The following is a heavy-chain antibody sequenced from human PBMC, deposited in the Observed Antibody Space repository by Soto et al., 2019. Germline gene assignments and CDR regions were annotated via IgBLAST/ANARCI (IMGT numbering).Heavy chain of an antibody. J-gene: IGHJ6*02. CDR3: ARELPYSSSSSRSYNYGMDV. D-gene: IGHD6-6*01. Sequence: SETLSLTCAVYGWSFSAYYWSWIRQPPGKGLEWIGEISHSGSTNYNPALTSRVTISVDTSKNQFSLKLSSVTAADTAVYYCARELPYSSSSSRSYNYGMDVWGQGTTVTVSS. V-gene: IGHV4-34*01. CDR1: GWSFSAYY. CDR2: ISHSGST.